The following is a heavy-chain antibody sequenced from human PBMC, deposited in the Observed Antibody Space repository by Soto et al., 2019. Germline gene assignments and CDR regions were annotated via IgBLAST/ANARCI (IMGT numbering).Heavy chain of an antibody. CDR2: IYYSGST. D-gene: IGHD1-1*01. V-gene: IGHV4-59*08. Sequence: LSLTCTVSGGSISNYYWSWIRQPPGKELEWIAYIYYSGSTNYNPSLKSRVTISLDTSKNQFSLKLNSMTAADTAAYYCARSLAGMAYKYFDYWGQGILVTVSS. CDR1: GGSISNYY. CDR3: ARSLAGMAYKYFDY. J-gene: IGHJ4*02.